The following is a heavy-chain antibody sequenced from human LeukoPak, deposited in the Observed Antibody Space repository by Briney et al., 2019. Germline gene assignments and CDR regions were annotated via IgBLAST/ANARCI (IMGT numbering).Heavy chain of an antibody. CDR2: MNPNSGNT. CDR1: GYTFTSYD. CDR3: ATGALRYFDWLSKGDAFDI. Sequence: ASVKVSCKASGYTFTSYDINWVRQATGQGLEWMGWMNPNSGNTGYAQKFQGRVTMTRNTSISTAYMELSSLRSEDTAVYYCATGALRYFDWLSKGDAFDIWGQGTMVTVSS. D-gene: IGHD3-9*01. J-gene: IGHJ3*02. V-gene: IGHV1-8*01.